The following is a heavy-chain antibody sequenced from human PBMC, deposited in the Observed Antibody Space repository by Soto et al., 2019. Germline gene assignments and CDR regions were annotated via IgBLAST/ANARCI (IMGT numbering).Heavy chain of an antibody. CDR3: AGVGSSPVQVYYGMDV. Sequence: QVQLVESGGGVVQPGRSLRLSCAASGFTFSSYGMHWVRQAPGKGLEWVAVIWYDGSNKYYADSVKGRFTISRDNSKNTLYLQMNSLRAEDTAVYYCAGVGSSPVQVYYGMDVWGQGTTVTVSS. CDR2: IWYDGSNK. CDR1: GFTFSSYG. V-gene: IGHV3-33*01. D-gene: IGHD6-13*01. J-gene: IGHJ6*02.